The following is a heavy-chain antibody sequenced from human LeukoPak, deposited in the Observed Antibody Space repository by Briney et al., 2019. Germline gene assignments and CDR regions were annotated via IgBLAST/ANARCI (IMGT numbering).Heavy chain of an antibody. CDR2: IRSKTYGGTT. Sequence: PGGSLRLSCTASGFTFGDYAMSWFRQAPGKGLEWVGFIRSKTYGGTTEYAASVKGRFTISRDDSKSIAYLQMNSLKTEDTAVYYCTRVPFQQRLVEKYDYWGQGTLVTVSS. V-gene: IGHV3-49*03. D-gene: IGHD6-19*01. CDR1: GFTFGDYA. CDR3: TRVPFQQRLVEKYDY. J-gene: IGHJ4*02.